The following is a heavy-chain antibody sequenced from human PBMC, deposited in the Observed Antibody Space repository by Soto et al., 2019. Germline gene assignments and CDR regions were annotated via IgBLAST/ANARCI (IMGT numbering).Heavy chain of an antibody. J-gene: IGHJ4*02. Sequence: EVQLVESGGGLVKPGGSLRLSCAASGFTFSNAWMSWVRQAPGKGLEWVGRIKSKTDGGTTDYAAPVKGRFTISRDDSKNTLYLQMNSLKTEDTAVYHCTTDPSNWNYVPLPTKQEWGQGTLVTVSS. V-gene: IGHV3-15*01. CDR1: GFTFSNAW. CDR2: IKSKTDGGTT. CDR3: TTDPSNWNYVPLPTKQE. D-gene: IGHD1-7*01.